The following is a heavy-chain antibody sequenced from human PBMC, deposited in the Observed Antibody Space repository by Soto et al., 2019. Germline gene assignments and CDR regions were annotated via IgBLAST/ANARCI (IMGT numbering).Heavy chain of an antibody. Sequence: QITLKESGPTLVKPTQTLTLTCTFSGFSLSTSGVAVGWIRQPPGKALEWLAAISWEDDNSYTPPLKNRLTLTNXXSXNXXVLTLSNMDPVDTATYYCAHAIPYNCCWFQNWFDLWGQGTLVTVSS. CDR1: GFSLSTSGVA. CDR3: AHAIPYNCCWFQNWFDL. D-gene: IGHD1-20*01. CDR2: ISWEDDN. V-gene: IGHV2-5*02. J-gene: IGHJ5*02.